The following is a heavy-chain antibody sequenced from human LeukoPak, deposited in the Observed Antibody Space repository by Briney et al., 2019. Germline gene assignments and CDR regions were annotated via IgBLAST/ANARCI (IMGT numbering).Heavy chain of an antibody. J-gene: IGHJ5*02. D-gene: IGHD3-3*01. Sequence: PGGSLRLSCAASGFIFSRYWMSWIRQAPGKGLEWVANIRQDGSEKYYVDSVKGRFTISRDNAKNSLYLQMNSLRAEDTAVYYCARDLWYYDFWSGHRSSWFDPWGQGTLVTVSS. CDR2: IRQDGSEK. CDR1: GFIFSRYW. CDR3: ARDLWYYDFWSGHRSSWFDP. V-gene: IGHV3-7*01.